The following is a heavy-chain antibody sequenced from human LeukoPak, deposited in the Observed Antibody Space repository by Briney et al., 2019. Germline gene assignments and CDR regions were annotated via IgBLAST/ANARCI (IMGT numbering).Heavy chain of an antibody. CDR1: GGSFSGYY. CDR3: ARVVLRSLLYGMDV. D-gene: IGHD3-3*01. Sequence: SETLSLTCAVYGGSFSGYYWSWIRQPPGKGLEWIGEINHSGSTNYNPSLKSRDTISVDTSKNQFSLKLSSMTAANTAVYYCARVVLRSLLYGMDVWGQGTTVTVSS. V-gene: IGHV4-34*01. CDR2: INHSGST. J-gene: IGHJ6*02.